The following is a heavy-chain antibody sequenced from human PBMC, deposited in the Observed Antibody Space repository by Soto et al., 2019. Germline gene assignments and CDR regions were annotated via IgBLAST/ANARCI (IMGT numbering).Heavy chain of an antibody. D-gene: IGHD2-8*01. CDR2: ISGTSGHT. CDR1: GFHFDRYP. CDR3: AKDPPISCSTNGVCPRDDMDV. V-gene: IGHV3-23*01. J-gene: IGHJ6*02. Sequence: GGSLRLSCAASGFHFDRYPMSWVRQAPGKGLEWVSSISGTSGHTYYADSVRGRFTISRENSENTLFLQMSSLRAEDTAVYYCAKDPPISCSTNGVCPRDDMDVWGQGTTVTVSS.